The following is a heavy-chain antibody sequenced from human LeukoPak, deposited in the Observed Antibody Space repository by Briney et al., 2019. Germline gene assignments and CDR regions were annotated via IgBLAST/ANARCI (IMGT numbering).Heavy chain of an antibody. D-gene: IGHD4-17*01. V-gene: IGHV3-23*01. Sequence: GGSLRLSCAASGFTFSGYAMNWVRQAPGKGLEWVSGFSGSGGGTYYAASVKGRFTISRDNSKTTLSLQMNSLRAEDTAVYYCAKMRGGTSVTNYFDSWGQGTLVTVSS. CDR3: AKMRGGTSVTNYFDS. CDR2: FSGSGGGT. J-gene: IGHJ4*02. CDR1: GFTFSGYA.